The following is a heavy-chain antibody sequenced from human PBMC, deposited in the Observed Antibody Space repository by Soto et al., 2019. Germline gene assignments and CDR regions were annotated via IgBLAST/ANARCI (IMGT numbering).Heavy chain of an antibody. Sequence: SETLSLTCTVSGGSISSSSYYWGWIRQPPGKGLEWIGSIYYSGSTYYNPSLKSRVTISVDTSKNQFSLKLSSVTAADTAVYYCARFSGNFGVVINHYYGMDVWGQGTTVTVSS. V-gene: IGHV4-39*01. D-gene: IGHD3-3*01. CDR3: ARFSGNFGVVINHYYGMDV. CDR2: IYYSGST. J-gene: IGHJ6*02. CDR1: GGSISSSSYY.